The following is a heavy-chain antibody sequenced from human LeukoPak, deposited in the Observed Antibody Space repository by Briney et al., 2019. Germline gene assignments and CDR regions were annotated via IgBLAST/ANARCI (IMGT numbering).Heavy chain of an antibody. Sequence: PSETLSLTCAVSGYSITSGYYWVWIRQPPGKGLEWVGDIFHSGTTNYNPSPKSRLAISADSSKNHFSLSLRSVTAADTAVYYCARSPGSASFDPWGQGTLATVSS. J-gene: IGHJ5*02. D-gene: IGHD6-25*01. V-gene: IGHV4-38-2*01. CDR3: ARSPGSASFDP. CDR2: IFHSGTT. CDR1: GYSITSGYY.